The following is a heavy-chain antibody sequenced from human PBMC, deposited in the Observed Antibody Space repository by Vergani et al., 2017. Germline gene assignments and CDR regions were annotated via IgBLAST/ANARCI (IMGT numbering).Heavy chain of an antibody. CDR3: ARGLRGIAAAGSVDP. D-gene: IGHD6-13*01. J-gene: IGHJ5*02. V-gene: IGHV4-61*02. CDR2: IYTSGST. CDR1: GGSISSGSYY. Sequence: QVQLQESGPGLVKPSQTLSLTCPVSGGSISSGSYYWCWIRQPAGRGLECIGRIYTSGSTNYNPSLKSRVTISVDTSKNQFSLKLSSVTAADTAVYYCARGLRGIAAAGSVDPWGQGTLVTVSS.